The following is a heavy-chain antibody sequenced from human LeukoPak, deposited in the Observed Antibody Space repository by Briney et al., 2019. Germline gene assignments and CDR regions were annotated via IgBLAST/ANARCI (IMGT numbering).Heavy chain of an antibody. CDR3: ARERYCSGGSCYKHYYYYYGMDV. Sequence: SETLSLTCAVYGGSFSGYYWSWIRQPPGKGLEWIGEINHSGSTNYNPSLKSRVTISVDTSKNQFSLKLSSVTAADTAVYYCARERYCSGGSCYKHYYYYYGMDVWGQGTTATVSS. V-gene: IGHV4-34*01. CDR2: INHSGST. J-gene: IGHJ6*02. CDR1: GGSFSGYY. D-gene: IGHD2-15*01.